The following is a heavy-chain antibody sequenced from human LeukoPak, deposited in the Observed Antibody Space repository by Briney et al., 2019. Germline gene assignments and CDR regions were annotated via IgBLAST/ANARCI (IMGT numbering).Heavy chain of an antibody. V-gene: IGHV4-34*01. J-gene: IGHJ3*02. CDR2: INHSGST. CDR1: GGSFSGYY. Sequence: SETLSLTCAVYGGSFSGYYWSWIRQPPGKGLEWIGEINHSGSTNYNPSLKSRVTISVDTSKNQFSLKLSSVTAADTAVYYCARQGPGAFDIWGQGTMVTVSS. CDR3: ARQGPGAFDI.